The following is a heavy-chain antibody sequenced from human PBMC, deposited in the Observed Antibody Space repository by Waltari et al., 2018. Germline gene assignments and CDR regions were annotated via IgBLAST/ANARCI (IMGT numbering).Heavy chain of an antibody. V-gene: IGHV1-69*10. J-gene: IGHJ1*01. CDR1: CSTFSSYA. CDR3: ARAYGYQEYFQH. D-gene: IGHD5-18*01. Sequence: QVQLVQAGAWGEKPGSSVKVSFQGSCSTFSSYAISWVRQAPGQGLEWMGGIIPILGIANYAQKFQGRVTITADKSTSTAYMELSSLRSEDTAVYYCARAYGYQEYFQHWGQGTLVTVSS. CDR2: IIPILGIA.